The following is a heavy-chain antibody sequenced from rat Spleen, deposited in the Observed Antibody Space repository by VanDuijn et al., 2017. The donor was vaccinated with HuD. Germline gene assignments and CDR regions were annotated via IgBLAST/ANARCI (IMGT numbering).Heavy chain of an antibody. CDR1: VYSITSSYR. V-gene: IGHV3-3*01. Sequence: QLQESGPGLVKPSQSLSLTCSVTVYSITSSYRWNWIRKFPGNKLEWMGYINGAGTPNYNPSLKSRISITRDTSKNQFFLQVNSVTTEDTATYFCARWDYYSPRWYFDFWGPGTMVTVSS. D-gene: IGHD1-1*01. CDR2: INGAGTP. CDR3: ARWDYYSPRWYFDF. J-gene: IGHJ1*01.